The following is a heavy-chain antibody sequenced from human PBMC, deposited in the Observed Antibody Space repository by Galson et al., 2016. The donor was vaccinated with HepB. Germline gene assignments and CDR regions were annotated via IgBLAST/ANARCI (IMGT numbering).Heavy chain of an antibody. CDR3: ARDLWRGGRIDY. V-gene: IGHV3-74*01. CDR1: GFTFSNYW. D-gene: IGHD4-23*01. J-gene: IGHJ4*02. CDR2: ITIDGSTT. Sequence: LRLSCAAPGFTFSNYWMHWVRQAPGKGLVWVSHITIDGSTTTYADSVKGRFTISRDNAKNTLYLQMNSLRAEDTAVYYCARDLWRGGRIDYWGQGTLVTVSS.